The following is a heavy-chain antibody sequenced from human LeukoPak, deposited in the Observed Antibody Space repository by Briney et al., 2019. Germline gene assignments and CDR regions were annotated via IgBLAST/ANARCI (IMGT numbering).Heavy chain of an antibody. D-gene: IGHD4-11*01. CDR3: ARELLVTMQPFDY. CDR2: INPNSGGT. Sequence: ASVKVSCKASGYTFTGYYMHLVRQAPGQGLEWMGWINPNSGGTNYAQKFQGRVTMTRDTSISTAYMELSRLRSDDTAVYYCARELLVTMQPFDYWGQGTLVTVSS. CDR1: GYTFTGYY. V-gene: IGHV1-2*02. J-gene: IGHJ4*02.